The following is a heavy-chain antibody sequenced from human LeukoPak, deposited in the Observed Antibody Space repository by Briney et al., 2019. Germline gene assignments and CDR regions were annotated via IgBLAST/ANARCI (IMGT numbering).Heavy chain of an antibody. Sequence: SETLSLTCTVSGGSISPYYWSWVRQTPGKGLEWIGYIYHSGSTNYNPSLKSRVTISVAKSKNQFSLKLSSVTAADTAVYYCARDARFYDSSGYYAFDIWGQGTMVTVSS. J-gene: IGHJ3*02. D-gene: IGHD3-22*01. CDR3: ARDARFYDSSGYYAFDI. CDR1: GGSISPYY. V-gene: IGHV4-59*01. CDR2: IYHSGST.